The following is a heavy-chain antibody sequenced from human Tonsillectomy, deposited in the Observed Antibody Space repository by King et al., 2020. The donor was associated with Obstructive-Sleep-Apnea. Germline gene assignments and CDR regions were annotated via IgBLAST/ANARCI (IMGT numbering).Heavy chain of an antibody. D-gene: IGHD3-16*01. CDR3: ARQAPFGGVPRYYGMDV. J-gene: IGHJ6*02. Sequence: QLQESGPGLVKPSETLSLTCTVSGGSISSYYWSWIRQPPGKGLEWIGYIYYSGSTNYNPSLKSRVTISVDTSKNQFSLKLSSVTAADTAVYYCARQAPFGGVPRYYGMDVWGQGTTVTVSS. V-gene: IGHV4-59*08. CDR1: GGSISSYY. CDR2: IYYSGST.